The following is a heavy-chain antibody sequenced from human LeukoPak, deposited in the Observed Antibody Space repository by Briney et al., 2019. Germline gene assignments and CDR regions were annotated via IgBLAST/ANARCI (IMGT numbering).Heavy chain of an antibody. Sequence: GGSLRLSCAASGFTFSGYAMNWVRQAPGKGLKWVSSISGSGGSTYYTDSVKGRFTISRDNSKNTLYLQMHSLGAEDTAVYYCARGSVVTFDYWGQGTLVTVSS. D-gene: IGHD4-23*01. CDR3: ARGSVVTFDY. J-gene: IGHJ4*02. CDR1: GFTFSGYA. CDR2: ISGSGGST. V-gene: IGHV3-23*01.